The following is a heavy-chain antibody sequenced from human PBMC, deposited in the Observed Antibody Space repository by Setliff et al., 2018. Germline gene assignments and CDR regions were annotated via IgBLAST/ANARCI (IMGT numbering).Heavy chain of an antibody. J-gene: IGHJ6*02. V-gene: IGHV4-34*01. CDR2: INHRGST. CDR1: GESFSNNY. D-gene: IGHD3-10*01. Sequence: SETLSLTCSVYGESFSNNYWSWIRQPPGKGLEWIEEINHRGSTNYSPSLRSRVTMSVDTSNNQSSLKLSSVTAADTAVYYCARGSTMIQGVRLYYHGLDVWGQGTTVTVSS. CDR3: ARGSTMIQGVRLYYHGLDV.